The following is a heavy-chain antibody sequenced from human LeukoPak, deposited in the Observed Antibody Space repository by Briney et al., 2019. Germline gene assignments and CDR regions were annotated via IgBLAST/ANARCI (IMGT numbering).Heavy chain of an antibody. D-gene: IGHD2-8*01. CDR3: ATGPGGYCTNGVCYTEYYYYGMDV. J-gene: IGHJ6*02. CDR1: GGSFSGYY. V-gene: IGHV4-39*01. CDR2: IYYSGST. Sequence: SQTLSLTRAVYGGSFSGYYWGWIRQPPGKGLEWIGSIYYSGSTYYNPSLKSRVTISVDTSKNQFSLKLSSVTAADTAVYYCATGPGGYCTNGVCYTEYYYYGMDVWGQGTTVTVSS.